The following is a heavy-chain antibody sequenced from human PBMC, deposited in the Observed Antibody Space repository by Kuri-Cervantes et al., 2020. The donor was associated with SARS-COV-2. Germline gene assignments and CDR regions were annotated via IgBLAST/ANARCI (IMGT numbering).Heavy chain of an antibody. CDR2: IWYDGSNK. CDR3: AKEEKVLRFLEWLGGMDV. V-gene: IGHV3-30*02. D-gene: IGHD3-3*01. Sequence: GGSLRLSCAASGFTFSSYGMHWVRQAPGKGLEWVAVIWYDGSNKYYADSVEGRFTISRDNSKNTLYLQMNSLRAEDTAVYYCAKEEKVLRFLEWLGGMDVWGQGTTVTVSS. CDR1: GFTFSSYG. J-gene: IGHJ6*02.